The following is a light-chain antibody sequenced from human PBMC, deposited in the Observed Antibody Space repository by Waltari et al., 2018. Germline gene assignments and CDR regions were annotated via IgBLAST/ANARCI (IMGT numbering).Light chain of an antibody. Sequence: QSVLTPPPSVSGAPGQLATISCTGSRPNIGAASDVHCYHQLPGTAPKLLIYSNYNRPSGVPDRFSGARSGTSASLAITGLQADDEADYYCQSYDSSLPGLVFGGGTKLTVL. CDR2: SNY. V-gene: IGLV1-40*01. CDR1: RPNIGAASD. J-gene: IGLJ2*01. CDR3: QSYDSSLPGLV.